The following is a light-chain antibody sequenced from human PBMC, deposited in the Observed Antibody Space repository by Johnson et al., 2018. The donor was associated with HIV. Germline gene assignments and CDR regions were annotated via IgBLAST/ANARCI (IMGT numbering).Light chain of an antibody. J-gene: IGLJ1*01. CDR3: GAWDSTLNAYV. V-gene: IGLV1-51*02. CDR2: ENN. CDR1: SSNIGKNY. Sequence: QSVLTQPPSVSAAPGQKVTISCSGSSSNIGKNYVSWYQQFPGTAPKLLIHENNKRPSGIPDRFSGSKSGTSATLGITGLQTGDEGDYFCGAWDSTLNAYVFGTGTKVTVL.